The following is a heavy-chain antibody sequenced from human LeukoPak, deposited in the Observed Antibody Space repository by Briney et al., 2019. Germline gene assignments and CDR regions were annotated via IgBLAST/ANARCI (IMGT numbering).Heavy chain of an antibody. CDR2: ISSSSSYI. D-gene: IGHD5-18*01. Sequence: GGSLRLSCAASGFTFSNYWMNWVRQAPGKGLEWVSSISSSSSYIYYADSVKGRFTISRDNAKNSLYLQMNSLRAEDTAVYYCARDGALVDTAMVTGYWGQGTLVTVSS. CDR3: ARDGALVDTAMVTGY. V-gene: IGHV3-21*01. CDR1: GFTFSNYW. J-gene: IGHJ4*02.